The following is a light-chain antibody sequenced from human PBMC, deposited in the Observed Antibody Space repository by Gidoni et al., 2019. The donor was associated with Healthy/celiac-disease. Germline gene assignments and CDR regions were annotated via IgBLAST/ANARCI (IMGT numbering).Light chain of an antibody. CDR3: MQALQTPWT. Sequence: DIVMTQSPLSLPVTPGEPASISCRSSQSLLHSNGYNDLDCYLQKPGQSPQLLIYLGSTRASGVPDRFSGSGSGTDFTLKISRVEAEDVGVYYCMQALQTPWTFGQGTKVEIK. CDR2: LGS. J-gene: IGKJ1*01. CDR1: QSLLHSNGYND. V-gene: IGKV2-28*01.